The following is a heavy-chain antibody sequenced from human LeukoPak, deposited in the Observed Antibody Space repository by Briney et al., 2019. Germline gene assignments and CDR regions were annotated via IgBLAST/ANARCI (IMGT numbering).Heavy chain of an antibody. Sequence: GGSLRLFCAASGFTFSSYSMNWVRQAPGKGLEWVSYISSSSSTIYYADSVKGRFTISRDNAKNSLYLQMNSLRAEDTAVYYCARGAVAGAFGYWGQGTLVTVSS. V-gene: IGHV3-48*04. CDR3: ARGAVAGAFGY. D-gene: IGHD6-19*01. J-gene: IGHJ4*02. CDR2: ISSSSSTI. CDR1: GFTFSSYS.